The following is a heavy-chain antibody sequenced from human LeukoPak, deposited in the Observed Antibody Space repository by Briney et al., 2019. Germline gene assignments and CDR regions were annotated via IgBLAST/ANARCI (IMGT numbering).Heavy chain of an antibody. Sequence: GGSLRLSCAASGFTFCSYEMNWVPQAPGKGLEWVSYISSSGSTIYYADSVKGRFTISRDNAKNSLYLQMNSLRAEDTAVYYCAELGITMIGGVWGKGTTVTISS. CDR2: ISSSGSTI. J-gene: IGHJ6*04. V-gene: IGHV3-48*03. D-gene: IGHD3-10*02. CDR3: AELGITMIGGV. CDR1: GFTFCSYE.